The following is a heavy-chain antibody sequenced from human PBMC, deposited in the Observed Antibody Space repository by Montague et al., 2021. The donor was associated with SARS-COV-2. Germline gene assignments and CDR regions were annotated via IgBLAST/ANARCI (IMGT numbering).Heavy chain of an antibody. D-gene: IGHD6-19*01. CDR3: ARDPNSSGGNMGSF. V-gene: IGHV3-7*01. CDR2: MKYDGSEK. J-gene: IGHJ4*01. Sequence: SLRLSCAASGFAVSSSWLSWVRQSPGKGLEWVAIMKYDGSEKYYLYSXXGLFTISRDNARRSVFLQMNSLRAEDTAVYFCARDPNSSGGNMGSFWGRGTMISVSS. CDR1: GFAVSSSW.